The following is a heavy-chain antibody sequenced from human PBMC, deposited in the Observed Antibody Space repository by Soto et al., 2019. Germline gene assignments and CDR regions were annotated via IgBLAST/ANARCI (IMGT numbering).Heavy chain of an antibody. Sequence: SETLSLTCTVSGGSISSYYWSWIRQPAGKGLEWIGRIYTSGSTNYNPSLKSRVTMSVDTSKNQFSLKLSSVTAADTAVYYCARVRIAARTGAYGMDVWGQGTTVTVYS. CDR1: GGSISSYY. D-gene: IGHD6-6*01. CDR3: ARVRIAARTGAYGMDV. CDR2: IYTSGST. V-gene: IGHV4-4*07. J-gene: IGHJ6*02.